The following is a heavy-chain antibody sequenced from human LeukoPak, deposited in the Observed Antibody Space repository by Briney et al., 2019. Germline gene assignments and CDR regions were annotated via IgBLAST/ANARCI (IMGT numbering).Heavy chain of an antibody. CDR1: GFTFSSYG. V-gene: IGHV3-30*03. CDR2: ISYDGSNK. D-gene: IGHD6-19*01. J-gene: IGHJ4*02. CDR3: ARVRWAGDYSDY. Sequence: PGGSLRLSCAASGFTFSSYGMHWVRQAPGKGLEWVAVISYDGSNKYYADSVKGRFTISRDNSKNTLYLQMNSLRAEDTAVYYCARVRWAGDYSDYWGQGTLVTVSS.